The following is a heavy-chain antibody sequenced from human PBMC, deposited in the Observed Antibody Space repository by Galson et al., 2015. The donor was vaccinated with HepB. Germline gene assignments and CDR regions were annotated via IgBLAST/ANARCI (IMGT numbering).Heavy chain of an antibody. J-gene: IGHJ3*02. Sequence: SVKASCKASGYTFTGYYMHWVRQAPGQGLEWMGRINPNSGGTNYAQKFQGRVTMTRDTSISTAYMELSRLRSDDTAVYYCARALTTGRPRGAFDIWGQGTMVTVSS. V-gene: IGHV1-2*06. CDR3: ARALTTGRPRGAFDI. CDR2: INPNSGGT. CDR1: GYTFTGYY. D-gene: IGHD4-17*01.